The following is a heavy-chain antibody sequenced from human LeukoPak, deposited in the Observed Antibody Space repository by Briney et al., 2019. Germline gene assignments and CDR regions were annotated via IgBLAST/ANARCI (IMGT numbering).Heavy chain of an antibody. CDR1: DDSFSSHY. CDR2: ISYIGST. CDR3: ARDLVTVTKGFDS. V-gene: IGHV4-59*11. J-gene: IGHJ3*02. Sequence: PSETLSLTCAVSDDSFSSHYWTWIRQPPGKGLEWIGYISYIGSTNYNPSLKSRVTISIDTSKNQFSLKLSSVTAADTAVYYCARDLVTVTKGFDSWGQGTMVSVSS. D-gene: IGHD4-17*01.